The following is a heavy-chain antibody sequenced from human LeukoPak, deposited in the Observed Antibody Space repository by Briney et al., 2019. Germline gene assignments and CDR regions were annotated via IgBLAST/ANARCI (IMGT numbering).Heavy chain of an antibody. V-gene: IGHV3-53*01. CDR3: ARRQG. CDR1: GFIVSANY. CDR2: ISSDGTT. Sequence: GGSLRLSCAASGFIVSANYMSWVRQAPGKGLECGSVISSDGTTYYADSVKGRFTISRDTSKNTVYLQMNSLRPEDTAVYYCARRQGWGQGTLVTVSS. J-gene: IGHJ4*02.